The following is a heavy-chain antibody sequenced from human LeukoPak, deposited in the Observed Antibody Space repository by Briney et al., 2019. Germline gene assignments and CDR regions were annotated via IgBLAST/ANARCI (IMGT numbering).Heavy chain of an antibody. Sequence: SETLSLTCTVSGGSISSFYWSWIRQPPGKGLEWIGYIYYSGSINYNPSLKSRVTISVDTSKNQFSLKLSSVTVADTAIYYCARGRCSGGSCSSYYFDYWGQGTLVTVSS. D-gene: IGHD2-15*01. CDR3: ARGRCSGGSCSSYYFDY. J-gene: IGHJ4*02. CDR1: GGSISSFY. CDR2: IYYSGSI. V-gene: IGHV4-59*01.